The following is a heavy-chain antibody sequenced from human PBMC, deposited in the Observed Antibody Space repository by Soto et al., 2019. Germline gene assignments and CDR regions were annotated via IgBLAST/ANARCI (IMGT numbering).Heavy chain of an antibody. Sequence: QVQLVQSGAEVKKPGSSVKVSCKASGGTFNNYPITCVRQAPGEGLEWVGGNIHIFGTANYAQKFQGRVRVGVDESTSTAYMELSSLRSEDTAVYYCARGRGYSGDDHYYYFDMDVWGQGTTVTVSS. CDR2: NIHIFGTA. CDR1: GGTFNNYP. V-gene: IGHV1-69*01. D-gene: IGHD5-12*01. J-gene: IGHJ6*02. CDR3: ARGRGYSGDDHYYYFDMDV.